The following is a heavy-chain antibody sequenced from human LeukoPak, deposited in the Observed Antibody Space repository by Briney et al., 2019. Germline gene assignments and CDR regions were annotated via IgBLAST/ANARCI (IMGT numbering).Heavy chain of an antibody. CDR1: GFTFSSYS. J-gene: IGHJ4*02. Sequence: GGSLRLSCAASGFTFSSYSMNWVRQAPGKGLEWVSSISSSSSYIYYADSVKGRFTISRDNAKNSLYLQMNSLRAEDTAVYYCARDRGWGPIAAAGFDYWGQGTLVTVSS. CDR2: ISSSSSYI. CDR3: ARDRGWGPIAAAGFDY. D-gene: IGHD6-13*01. V-gene: IGHV3-21*01.